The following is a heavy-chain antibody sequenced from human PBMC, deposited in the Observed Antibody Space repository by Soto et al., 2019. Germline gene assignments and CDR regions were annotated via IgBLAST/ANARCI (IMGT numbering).Heavy chain of an antibody. CDR2: FDPEDGET. J-gene: IGHJ3*02. Sequence: ASVKVSCKVSGDTLTELSMHWVRQAPGKGREWMGGFDPEDGETIYAKKFQGRVTMTEDTSTDTAYMELSSLRSEDTAAYYCATDLYYGSWSYYGFGAFEIWGQGTMVTVS. CDR3: ATDLYYGSWSYYGFGAFEI. V-gene: IGHV1-24*01. CDR1: GDTLTELS. D-gene: IGHD3-10*01.